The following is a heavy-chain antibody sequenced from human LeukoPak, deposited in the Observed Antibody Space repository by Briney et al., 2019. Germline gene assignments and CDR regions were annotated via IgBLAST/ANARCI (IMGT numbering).Heavy chain of an antibody. CDR2: INPNSGGT. D-gene: IGHD4-17*01. CDR1: GYTFTGYY. J-gene: IGHJ6*03. V-gene: IGHV1-2*02. CDR3: ARGSVTTILYCYYMDV. Sequence: ASVKVSCKASGYTFTGYYMHWVRQAPGQGLEWMGWINPNSGGTNYAQKFQGRVTMTRDTSISTAYMELSRLRSDDTAVYYCARGSVTTILYCYYMDVWGKGTTVTISS.